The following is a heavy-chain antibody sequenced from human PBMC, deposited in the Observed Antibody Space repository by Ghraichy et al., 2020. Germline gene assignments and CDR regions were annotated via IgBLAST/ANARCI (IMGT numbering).Heavy chain of an antibody. D-gene: IGHD2-21*02. V-gene: IGHV3-30*18. CDR1: GFTFSSYG. CDR2: ISYDGSNK. CDR3: AKVRWTVVVTGRADGMDV. Sequence: GESLNISCAASGFTFSSYGMHWVRQAPGKGLEWVAVISYDGSNKYYADSVKGRFTISRDNSKNTLYLQMNSLRAEDTAVYYCAKVRWTVVVTGRADGMDVWGQGTTVTVSS. J-gene: IGHJ6*02.